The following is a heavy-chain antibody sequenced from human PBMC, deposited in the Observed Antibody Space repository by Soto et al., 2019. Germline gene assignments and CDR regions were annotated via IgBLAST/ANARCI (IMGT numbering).Heavy chain of an antibody. J-gene: IGHJ4*02. Sequence: TLSLACTVSGGSISRGGYYWSWIRQPPGKGLEWIGYIYYSGSTYYNPSLKSRVTISVDTSGNQFCLKLRSVTAADTAVYYWAGPFNCYHSSGYYRGPFDYWGQGTLVTVSS. CDR1: GGSISRGGYY. V-gene: IGHV4-30-4*08. CDR2: IYYSGST. CDR3: AGPFNCYHSSGYYRGPFDY. D-gene: IGHD3-22*01.